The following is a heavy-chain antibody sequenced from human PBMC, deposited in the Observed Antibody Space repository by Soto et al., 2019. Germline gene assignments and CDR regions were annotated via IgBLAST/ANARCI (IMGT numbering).Heavy chain of an antibody. Sequence: QVQLQESGPGLVRPSGTLSLTCAVSGGSISSSNWWSWVRQPPGKGLEWIGEIYQSGSTNYNPSLKSRVIISVDTSKNQFSLKLSSVTAADTAVYYCARDVTVTGTGGVGYWGQGTLVTVSS. CDR1: GGSISSSNW. CDR3: ARDVTVTGTGGVGY. CDR2: IYQSGST. J-gene: IGHJ4*02. V-gene: IGHV4-4*02. D-gene: IGHD6-19*01.